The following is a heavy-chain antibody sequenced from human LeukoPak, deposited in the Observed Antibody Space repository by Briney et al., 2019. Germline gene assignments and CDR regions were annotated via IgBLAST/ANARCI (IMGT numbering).Heavy chain of an antibody. CDR3: ARELSRDGYGEGGAYYYYGMDV. J-gene: IGHJ6*02. CDR2: ISSSGSTI. Sequence: GGSLRLSSAASGFTFSDYYMSWIRQAPGKGLEWVSYISSSGSTIYYADSVKGRFTISRDNAKNSLYLQMNSLRAEDTAVYYCARELSRDGYGEGGAYYYYGMDVWGQGTTVTVSS. CDR1: GFTFSDYY. D-gene: IGHD5-24*01. V-gene: IGHV3-11*01.